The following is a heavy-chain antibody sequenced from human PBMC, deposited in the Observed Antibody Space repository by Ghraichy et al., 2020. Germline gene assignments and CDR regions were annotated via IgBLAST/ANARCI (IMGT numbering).Heavy chain of an antibody. D-gene: IGHD4-17*01. V-gene: IGHV3-7*01. CDR3: ARDPYGDYKYGGTDY. CDR1: GFTFSRHW. Sequence: GGSLRLSCAASGFTFSRHWMSWVRQAPGKGLEWVASIKSDRSDSFYLDSVKGRFTISRDNAENSVSLEMTSLRAEDTAVYYCARDPYGDYKYGGTDYWGRGTLVSASS. CDR2: IKSDRSDS. J-gene: IGHJ4*02.